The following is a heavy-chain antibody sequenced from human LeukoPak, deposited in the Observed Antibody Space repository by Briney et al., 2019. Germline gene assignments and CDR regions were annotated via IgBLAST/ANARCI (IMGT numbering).Heavy chain of an antibody. CDR2: LYPGVST. CDR3: ARLKFYDSTGHSWGRYIDV. D-gene: IGHD3-22*01. CDR1: RSPICSYY. J-gene: IGHJ6*03. V-gene: IGHV4-4*07. Sequence: PSETLSVTCTDTRSPICSYYRTWIRQTAGKGLEWIGRLYPGVSTNYNPSLKSRVPMSIDTSKNQFALKLSAVTAADTAVYYCARLKFYDSTGHSWGRYIDVGRRGTTVTVSS.